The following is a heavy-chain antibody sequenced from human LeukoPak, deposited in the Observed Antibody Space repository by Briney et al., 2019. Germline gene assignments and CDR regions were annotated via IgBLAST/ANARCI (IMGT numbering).Heavy chain of an antibody. CDR1: GGSISSYY. CDR3: ARGVYIAAAQYGY. D-gene: IGHD6-13*01. CDR2: IYYSGTT. Sequence: SETLSLTCTVSGGSISSYYGSWIRQPPGKGLEWIGYIYYSGTTNYNPSLKSRVTIAVDTSKNQFSLKLSSVTAADTAVYYCARGVYIAAAQYGYWGQGTLVTVSS. J-gene: IGHJ4*02. V-gene: IGHV4-59*01.